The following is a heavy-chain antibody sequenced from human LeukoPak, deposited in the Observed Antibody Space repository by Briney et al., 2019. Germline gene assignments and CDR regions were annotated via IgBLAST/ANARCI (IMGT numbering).Heavy chain of an antibody. Sequence: GGSLRLSCAASGFTFSSYAMSWVRQAPGKGLEWVSAICDSGGSRYYPDSVKGRFTLARHNPKQTLYLQVNSLRAEDTAVYYCAKALSGDYEHLFDRWGQGTLVSVS. J-gene: IGHJ5*02. CDR2: ICDSGGSR. CDR1: GFTFSSYA. D-gene: IGHD4-17*01. V-gene: IGHV3-23*01. CDR3: AKALSGDYEHLFDR.